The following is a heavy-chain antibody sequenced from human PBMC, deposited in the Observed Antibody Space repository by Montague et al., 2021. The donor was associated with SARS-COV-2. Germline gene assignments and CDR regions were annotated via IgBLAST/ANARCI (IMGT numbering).Heavy chain of an antibody. CDR3: ARGARQGYGFRLGSFDS. CDR2: INHSGST. V-gene: IGHV4-34*01. D-gene: IGHD3-10*01. Sequence: SETLSLTCAVYGGSFSGYYWNWIRQPPGKGLALIGEINHSGSTNYNPSLKSRVTMSVDTSKNQFSLKLSSVTAADTAVYYCARGARQGYGFRLGSFDSWGQGTLVTVSS. CDR1: GGSFSGYY. J-gene: IGHJ4*02.